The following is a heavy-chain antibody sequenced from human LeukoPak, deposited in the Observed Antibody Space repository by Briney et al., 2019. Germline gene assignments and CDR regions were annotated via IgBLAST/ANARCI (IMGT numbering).Heavy chain of an antibody. J-gene: IGHJ4*02. CDR3: ARDDTGIAAAGGLY. CDR1: GGSISSSSYY. CDR2: IYTGGGT. Sequence: SETLSLTCTVSGGSISSSSYYWGWIRQPPGKGLEWIGSIYTGGGTTYNPSLKSRVTMSIDTSKNQFSLKLSSVTAADTAVYYCARDDTGIAAAGGLYWGQGTLVTVSS. D-gene: IGHD6-13*01. V-gene: IGHV4-39*07.